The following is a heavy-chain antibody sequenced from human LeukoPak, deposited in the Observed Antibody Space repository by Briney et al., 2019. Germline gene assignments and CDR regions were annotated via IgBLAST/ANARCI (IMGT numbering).Heavy chain of an antibody. Sequence: SETLSLTCTVSGGSISSGGYYWSWIRQHPGKGLEWIGYIYYSGSTYYNPSLKSRVTISVDTSKNQFSLKLSSVTAADTAVYYCASSWYSSSWYNLRNFDYWGQGTLVTVSS. CDR3: ASSWYSSSWYNLRNFDY. D-gene: IGHD6-13*01. V-gene: IGHV4-31*03. CDR1: GGSISSGGYY. CDR2: IYYSGST. J-gene: IGHJ4*02.